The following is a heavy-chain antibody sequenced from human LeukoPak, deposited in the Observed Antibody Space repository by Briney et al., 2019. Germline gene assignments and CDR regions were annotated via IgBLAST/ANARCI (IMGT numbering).Heavy chain of an antibody. Sequence: SETLSLTCTVSGGSISSGTYYWAWIRQPPGKGLEWIGTIYHSGSTYYNPSLKSRVTISVDTSKNQFSLNLTSLTAADTAVYYCARDRKYYYHMDVWGKGTTVTVSS. CDR1: GGSISSGTYY. CDR2: IYHSGST. V-gene: IGHV4-39*07. J-gene: IGHJ6*03. D-gene: IGHD1-14*01. CDR3: ARDRKYYYHMDV.